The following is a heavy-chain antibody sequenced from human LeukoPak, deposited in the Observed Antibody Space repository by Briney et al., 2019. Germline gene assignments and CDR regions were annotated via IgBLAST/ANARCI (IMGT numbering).Heavy chain of an antibody. CDR1: GYTFTSYY. CDR3: ARIPEWAADSSKQLDY. Sequence: ASVKVSCKASGYTFTSYYIHWVRQAPGQGLEWMGLINPSGGSTNYAQKFQGRVTMTRHTSTSTVYMELSSLRSEDTAVYYCARIPEWAADSSKQLDYWGQGTLVTVSS. D-gene: IGHD1-26*01. V-gene: IGHV1-46*01. CDR2: INPSGGST. J-gene: IGHJ4*02.